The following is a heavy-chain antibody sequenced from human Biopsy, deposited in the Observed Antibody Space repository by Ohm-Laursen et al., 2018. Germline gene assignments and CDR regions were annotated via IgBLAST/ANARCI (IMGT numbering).Heavy chain of an antibody. D-gene: IGHD4-17*01. Sequence: GTLSLTCVVFGRTFSDYRWTWVRQPPGKGLEWIGQINQSGSTNYNPSLKSGVTISADASKYEFPLGLTSVTAADTAVYFCGNEVYGRDYWGLGAQVTVSS. CDR3: GNEVYGRDY. J-gene: IGHJ4*02. V-gene: IGHV4-34*08. CDR2: INQSGST. CDR1: GRTFSDYR.